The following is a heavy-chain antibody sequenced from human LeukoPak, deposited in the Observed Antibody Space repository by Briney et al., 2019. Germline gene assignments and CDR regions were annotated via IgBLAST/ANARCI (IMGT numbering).Heavy chain of an antibody. Sequence: ASVKVSCKTSGYTXTGYYMHGVRQAPGQGLEWMAWINPNSGGTNSAQKFQGRVTMTRDTSISTAYMELSSLRSDDTAVYYCASALIAVDGTSFDSWGQGTLVTVSS. CDR1: GYTXTGYY. J-gene: IGHJ4*02. D-gene: IGHD6-19*01. CDR2: INPNSGGT. V-gene: IGHV1-2*02. CDR3: ASALIAVDGTSFDS.